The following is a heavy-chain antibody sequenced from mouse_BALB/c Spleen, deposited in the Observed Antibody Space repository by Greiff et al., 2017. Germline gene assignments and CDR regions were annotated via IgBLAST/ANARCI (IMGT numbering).Heavy chain of an antibody. CDR2: ISSGGSYT. Sequence: EVQLVESGGDLVKPGGSLKLSCAASGFTFSSYGMSWVRQTPDKRLEWVATISSGGSYTYYPDSVKGRFTISRDNAKNTLYLQMSSLKSEDKAMYYCARQGGNDFDYWGQGTTLTVSS. V-gene: IGHV5-6*01. J-gene: IGHJ2*01. CDR3: ARQGGNDFDY. CDR1: GFTFSSYG.